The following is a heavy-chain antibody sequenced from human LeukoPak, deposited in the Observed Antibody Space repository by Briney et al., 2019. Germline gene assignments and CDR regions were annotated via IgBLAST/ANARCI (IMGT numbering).Heavy chain of an antibody. Sequence: GASVKVSCKASGYTFTGYYMHWVRQAPGQGLEWMGWINPNSGGTNYAQKFQGRVTMTRDTSISTAYMELSRLRSDDTAVYYCARDYWSSSAYSSGWPLDYWGQATLVTVSS. CDR2: INPNSGGT. CDR3: ARDYWSSSAYSSGWPLDY. V-gene: IGHV1-2*02. D-gene: IGHD6-19*01. J-gene: IGHJ4*02. CDR1: GYTFTGYY.